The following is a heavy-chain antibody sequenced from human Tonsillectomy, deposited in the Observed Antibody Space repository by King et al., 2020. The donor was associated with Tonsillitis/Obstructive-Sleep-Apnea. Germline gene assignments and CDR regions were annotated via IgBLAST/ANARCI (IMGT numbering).Heavy chain of an antibody. D-gene: IGHD6-13*01. J-gene: IGHJ4*02. Sequence: VQLVESGGGLVKPGGSLRLSCAVSGFTFSSYSMKWVRQAPGKVLEWGSSIISRSSYIYYADSVKGRFTISRDNAKNSLYLQMNSLRADGTDVYYCARGWVSGIMHYDFWGQGTLVTVSP. V-gene: IGHV3-21*01. CDR3: ARGWVSGIMHYDF. CDR2: IISRSSYI. CDR1: GFTFSSYS.